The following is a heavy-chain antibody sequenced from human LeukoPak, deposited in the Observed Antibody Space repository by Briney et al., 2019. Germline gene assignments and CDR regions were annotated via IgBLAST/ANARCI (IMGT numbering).Heavy chain of an antibody. Sequence: AASVKVSCKASGGTFNTYAISWVRQAPGEGLEWMGRFIPIFGTAHYAQKSQGRVSITTDESTSTAYMQLSSLRSEDTAMYYCARVLGITGTYDNHCFDYWGQGTLVTVSS. J-gene: IGHJ4*02. CDR1: GGTFNTYA. V-gene: IGHV1-69*05. CDR2: FIPIFGTA. D-gene: IGHD1-7*01. CDR3: ARVLGITGTYDNHCFDY.